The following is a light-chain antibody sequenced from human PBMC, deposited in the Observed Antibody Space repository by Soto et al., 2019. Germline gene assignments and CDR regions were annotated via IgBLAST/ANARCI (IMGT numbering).Light chain of an antibody. V-gene: IGKV3-15*01. Sequence: IVLTKSRYTLSLPRGASAPLACMASQSVSSNVAGYQQKPGQALRLLIYGASSRATGFPVRYSGSGAGSEVTLSISSLHSDEWAVFYCQQYNNCPVTCGQGTRLEIK. CDR3: QQYNNCPVT. CDR1: QSVSSN. CDR2: GAS. J-gene: IGKJ5*01.